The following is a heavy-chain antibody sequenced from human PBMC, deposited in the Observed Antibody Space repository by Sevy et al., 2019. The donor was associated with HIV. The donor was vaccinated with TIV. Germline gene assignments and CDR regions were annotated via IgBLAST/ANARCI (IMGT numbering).Heavy chain of an antibody. CDR1: DYTFSTQG. CDR2: ISAYNGNT. V-gene: IGHV1-18*01. D-gene: IGHD3-22*01. Sequence: ASVKVSCKASDYTFSTQGFNWVRQAPGQGLEWMGWISAYNGNTKYAQKFQGRVTMTTDTSTSTAYMELRSLTSDDTAVYYCARDWAPGYYYDAIGVKRYYYFDYWGQGTLVTVSS. CDR3: ARDWAPGYYYDAIGVKRYYYFDY. J-gene: IGHJ4*02.